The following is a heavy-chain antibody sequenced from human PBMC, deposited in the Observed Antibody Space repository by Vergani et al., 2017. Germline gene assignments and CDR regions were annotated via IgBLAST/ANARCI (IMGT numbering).Heavy chain of an antibody. CDR2: ISYDGSNK. V-gene: IGHV3-30*18. D-gene: IGHD2-15*01. Sequence: QVQLVESGGGVVQPGRSLRLSCAASGFTFSSYGMHWVRQAPGKGLEWVAVISYDGSNKYYADSVKGRFTISRDNSKNTLYLQMNSLRAEDTAVYYCAKMITGYCSGGSCYSVFVDYWGQGTLVIVSS. CDR3: AKMITGYCSGGSCYSVFVDY. J-gene: IGHJ4*02. CDR1: GFTFSSYG.